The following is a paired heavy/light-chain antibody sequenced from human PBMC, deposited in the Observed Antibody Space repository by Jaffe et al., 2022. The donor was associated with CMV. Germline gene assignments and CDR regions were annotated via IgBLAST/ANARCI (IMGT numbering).Heavy chain of an antibody. CDR2: IKSKIDGETT. Sequence: EVQLVESGGGLVKPGGSLRLSCSVSGLTFTSAWMYWVRQAPGKGLEWLGRIKSKIDGETTDYAAPVKDRFTISRDDSKNTVYLQMNSLKTEDTAVYYCMFASGTTAGSVWGGCWGQGTLVAVSS. J-gene: IGHJ4*02. V-gene: IGHV3-15*01. CDR1: GLTFTSAW. D-gene: IGHD3-10*01. CDR3: MFASGTTAGSVWGGC.
Light chain of an antibody. CDR1: QSLLHSNGYNY. CDR3: MQTLQTPWT. Sequence: DIVMTQSPLSLPVTPGEPASISCRSSQSLLHSNGYNYMDWYLQKPGQSPQLLISLGSHRAPGVPDRFSGSTSGTDFTLRISRVEAEDVGVYFCMQTLQTPWTFGQGTKVEIK. V-gene: IGKV2-28*01. J-gene: IGKJ1*01. CDR2: LGS.